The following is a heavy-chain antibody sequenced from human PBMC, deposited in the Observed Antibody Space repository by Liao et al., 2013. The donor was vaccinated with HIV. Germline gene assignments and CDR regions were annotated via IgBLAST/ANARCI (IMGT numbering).Heavy chain of an antibody. V-gene: IGHV4-34*01. Sequence: QVQLQQWGAGLLKPSETLSLTCAVYGGSFSGYYWSWIRQPPGKGLEWIGEINHSGSTNYNPSLKSRVTISVDTSKNQFSLKLSSVTAADTAVYYCARARSRYFYYMDVWGKGDHGHRLL. CDR2: INHSGST. CDR1: GGSFSGYY. CDR3: ARARSRYFYYMDV. J-gene: IGHJ6*03.